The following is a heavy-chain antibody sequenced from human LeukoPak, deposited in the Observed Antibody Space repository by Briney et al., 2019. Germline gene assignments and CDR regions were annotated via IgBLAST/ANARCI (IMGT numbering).Heavy chain of an antibody. CDR2: ISSSGGST. Sequence: GGSLRLSCAASGFTFSSYAMSWVRQAPGKGLEWVSAISSSGGSTYYADSGKGRFTISRDNSKNTLYLQMNSLRAEDTAVYYCAKFVGRPYYYGMDVWGQGTTVTVSS. CDR3: AKFVGRPYYYGMDV. V-gene: IGHV3-23*01. J-gene: IGHJ6*02. D-gene: IGHD2-15*01. CDR1: GFTFSSYA.